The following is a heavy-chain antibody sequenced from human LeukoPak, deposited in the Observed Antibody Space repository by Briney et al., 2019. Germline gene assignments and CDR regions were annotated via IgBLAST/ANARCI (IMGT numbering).Heavy chain of an antibody. CDR1: GFTFSSYS. Sequence: GGSLRLSCAASGFTFSSYSMNWVRQAPGKGLEWVSSISSSSSYIYYADSVKGRFTISRDNAKNSLYLQMNSLRAEDTAVYYCWVVAASYGMDVWGKRTTVTVSS. J-gene: IGHJ6*04. V-gene: IGHV3-21*01. D-gene: IGHD2-15*01. CDR3: WVVAASYGMDV. CDR2: ISSSSSYI.